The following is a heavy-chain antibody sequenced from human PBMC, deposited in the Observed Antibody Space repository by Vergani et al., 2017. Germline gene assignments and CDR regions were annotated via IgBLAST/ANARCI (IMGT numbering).Heavy chain of an antibody. Sequence: QVQLVQSGAEVKKPGSSVKVSCKASGGTFTSYAISWVRQAPGQGLEWMGGIIPIFGTANYAQKFQGRVTITADKSTSTAYMELISLRSEDTAVYYCARLGATTEPDYYYYYGMDVWGQGTTVTVSS. CDR2: IIPIFGTA. CDR1: GGTFTSYA. J-gene: IGHJ6*02. CDR3: ARLGATTEPDYYYYYGMDV. V-gene: IGHV1-69*06. D-gene: IGHD1-26*01.